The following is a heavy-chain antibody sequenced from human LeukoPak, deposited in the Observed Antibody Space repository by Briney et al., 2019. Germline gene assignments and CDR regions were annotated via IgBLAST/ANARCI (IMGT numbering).Heavy chain of an antibody. J-gene: IGHJ3*02. Sequence: SQTLSLTCAISGDSVSSNSAAWNWIRQSPSRGLEWLGRTYYRSKWYNDYAVSVKSRITINPDTSKNQFSLQLNSVTPEDTAVYYCARDYYDSSGYEVTAFDIWGQGTMVTVSS. CDR3: ARDYYDSSGYEVTAFDI. V-gene: IGHV6-1*01. D-gene: IGHD3-22*01. CDR2: TYYRSKWYN. CDR1: GDSVSSNSAA.